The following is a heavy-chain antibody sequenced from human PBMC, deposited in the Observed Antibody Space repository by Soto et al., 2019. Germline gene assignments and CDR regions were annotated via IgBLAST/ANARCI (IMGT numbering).Heavy chain of an antibody. CDR3: ARSYSSGWYRGGHFDY. CDR2: ISSSSSTI. Sequence: GGSLRLSCAASGFTFSSYSMNWVRQAPGKGLEWVSYISSSSSTIYYADSGKGRFTISRDNAKNSLYLQMNSLRDEDTAVYYCARSYSSGWYRGGHFDYWGQGTLVTVSS. J-gene: IGHJ4*02. D-gene: IGHD6-19*01. V-gene: IGHV3-48*02. CDR1: GFTFSSYS.